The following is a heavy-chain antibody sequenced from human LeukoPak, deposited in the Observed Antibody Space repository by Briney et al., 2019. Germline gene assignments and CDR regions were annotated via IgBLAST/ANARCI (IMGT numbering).Heavy chain of an antibody. J-gene: IGHJ4*02. CDR1: GFTFSSYE. CDR2: SSGDGDST. V-gene: IGHV3-23*01. CDR3: ARDSNWNNGGFDY. D-gene: IGHD1/OR15-1a*01. Sequence: RSGGSLRLSCAASGFTFSSYEMNWVRQAPGKGLEWVSTSSGDGDSTYYGDSVKGRFTISRDNVKNTLHLQMSSLRAEDTAIYYCARDSNWNNGGFDYWDQGTLVTVSA.